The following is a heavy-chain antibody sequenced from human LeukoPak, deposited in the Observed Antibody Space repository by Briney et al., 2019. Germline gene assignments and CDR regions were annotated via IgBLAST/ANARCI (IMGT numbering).Heavy chain of an antibody. V-gene: IGHV4-39*07. CDR2: IYYSGST. CDR1: GGSISSNSYY. J-gene: IGHJ4*02. D-gene: IGHD3-22*01. Sequence: SETLSLTCTVSGGSISSNSYYWGWIRQPPGKGLEWIGSIYYSGSTYYNPSLKSRVTISVDTSKNQFSLKLSSVTAADTAVYYCAREGYYYDSSGYYRPDPNSYYFDYWGQGTLVTVSS. CDR3: AREGYYYDSSGYYRPDPNSYYFDY.